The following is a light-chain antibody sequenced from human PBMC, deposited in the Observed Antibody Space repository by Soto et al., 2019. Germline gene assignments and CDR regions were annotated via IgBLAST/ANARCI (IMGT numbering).Light chain of an antibody. J-gene: IGKJ1*01. CDR1: QNIRNN. CDR2: GAS. V-gene: IGKV3-15*01. CDR3: QQYNNWPPWT. Sequence: EVVMTQSPASLSVSPGERATLSCRASQNIRNNLAWYQQKPGQSPRLLISGASTREAGIPGRFSGSGSGTEFTLNISSLQSEDFAIYYCQQYNNWPPWTFGQGTKVEL.